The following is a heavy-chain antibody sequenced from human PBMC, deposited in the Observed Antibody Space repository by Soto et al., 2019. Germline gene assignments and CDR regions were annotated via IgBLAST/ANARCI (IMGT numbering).Heavy chain of an antibody. J-gene: IGHJ4*02. Sequence: PGGSLRLSCAASGFSFSTYWMSWVRQAPGKGLEWVANIKQDGSEKYYVDSVKGRFTISRDNAKNSLYLQMNSLRGEDTAVYYCATRGYCSGGSCSQVVDYWGQGTLVTVSS. CDR2: IKQDGSEK. V-gene: IGHV3-7*01. D-gene: IGHD2-15*01. CDR3: ATRGYCSGGSCSQVVDY. CDR1: GFSFSTYW.